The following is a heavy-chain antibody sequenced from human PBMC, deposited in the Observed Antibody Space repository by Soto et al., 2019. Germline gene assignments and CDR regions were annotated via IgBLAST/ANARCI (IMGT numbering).Heavy chain of an antibody. CDR2: INPSGGST. V-gene: IGHV1-46*01. Sequence: ASVKVSCKASGYTFTSYYMHWVRQAPGQGLEWMGIINPSGGSTSYAQKFQGRVTMTRDTSTSTVYMELSSLRSEDTAVYYCARGNHYDSSGYYYITARYYYYYGMDVWGQGTTVTVSS. CDR1: GYTFTSYY. D-gene: IGHD3-22*01. CDR3: ARGNHYDSSGYYYITARYYYYYGMDV. J-gene: IGHJ6*02.